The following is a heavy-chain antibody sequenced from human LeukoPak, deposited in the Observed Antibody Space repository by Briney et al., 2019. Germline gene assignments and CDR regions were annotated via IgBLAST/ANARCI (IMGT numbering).Heavy chain of an antibody. V-gene: IGHV1-69*04. D-gene: IGHD6-6*01. J-gene: IGHJ3*02. Sequence: SVKVSCKASGGTFSSYAISWVRQAPGQGLEWMGRIIPILGIANYAQKFQGRVTITAGKSTSTAYMELSSLRSEDTAVYYCARDPEYSSPAFDIWGQGTMVTVSS. CDR1: GGTFSSYA. CDR2: IIPILGIA. CDR3: ARDPEYSSPAFDI.